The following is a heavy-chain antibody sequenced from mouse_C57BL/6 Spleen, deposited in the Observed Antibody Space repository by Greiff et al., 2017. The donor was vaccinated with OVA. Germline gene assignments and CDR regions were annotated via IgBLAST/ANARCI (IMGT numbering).Heavy chain of an antibody. D-gene: IGHD1-1*01. CDR3: ARPTNYYGSSYYFDY. CDR2: ISSGSSTI. V-gene: IGHV5-17*01. CDR1: GFTFSDYG. Sequence: EVQLVESGGGLVKPGGSLKLSCAASGFTFSDYGMHWVRQAPEKGLEWVAYISSGSSTIYYADTVKGRFTISRDNAKNTLFLQMTSLRSEDTAMYYCARPTNYYGSSYYFDYWGQGTTLTVSS. J-gene: IGHJ2*01.